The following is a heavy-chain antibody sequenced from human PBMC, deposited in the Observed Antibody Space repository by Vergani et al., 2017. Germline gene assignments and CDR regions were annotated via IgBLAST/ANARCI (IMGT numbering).Heavy chain of an antibody. CDR3: ARDRGYYGSGRPHYYYYMDV. CDR2: IIPILGIA. D-gene: IGHD3-10*01. Sequence: QVQLVESGGGVVQSGGSLRLSCAASGFTFSSYTISWVRQAPGQGLEWMGRIIPILGIANYAQKFQGRVTITADKSTSTAYMELSSLRSEDTAVYYWARDRGYYGSGRPHYYYYMDVWGKGTTVTVSS. CDR1: GFTFSSYT. V-gene: IGHV1-69*09. J-gene: IGHJ6*03.